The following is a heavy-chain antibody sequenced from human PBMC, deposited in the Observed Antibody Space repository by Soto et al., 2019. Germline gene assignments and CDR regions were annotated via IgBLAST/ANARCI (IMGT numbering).Heavy chain of an antibody. CDR2: IIPILGIA. CDR1: GGTFSSYT. CDR3: ARDRAPTHYYYYMDV. Sequence: GASVKVSCKASGGTFSSYTISWVRQAPGQGLEWMGRIIPILGIANYAQKFQGRVTITADKSTSIAYMELSSLRSEDTAVYYCARDRAPTHYYYYMDVWGKGTTVTVSS. V-gene: IGHV1-69*04. J-gene: IGHJ6*03.